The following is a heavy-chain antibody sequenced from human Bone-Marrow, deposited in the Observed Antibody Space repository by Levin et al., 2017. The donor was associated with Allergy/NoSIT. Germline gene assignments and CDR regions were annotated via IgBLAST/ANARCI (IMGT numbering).Heavy chain of an antibody. Sequence: SQTLSLTCAISGDSVSSNSAAWNWIRQSPSRGLEWLGRTYYRSKWYNDYAVSVKSRITINPDTSKNQFSLQLNSVTPEDTAVYYCARGRYYDFWSASYYFDYWGQGTLVTVSS. D-gene: IGHD3-3*01. J-gene: IGHJ4*02. CDR2: TYYRSKWYN. CDR3: ARGRYYDFWSASYYFDY. V-gene: IGHV6-1*01. CDR1: GDSVSSNSAA.